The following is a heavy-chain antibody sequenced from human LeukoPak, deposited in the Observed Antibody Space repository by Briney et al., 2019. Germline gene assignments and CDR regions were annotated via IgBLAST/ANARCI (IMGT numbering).Heavy chain of an antibody. CDR1: GFTFSTYT. J-gene: IGHJ4*02. CDR2: ISSSSDYI. Sequence: GGCLRLSCAASGFTFSTYTMNWVRQAPGKGLEWVSSISSSSDYIYYADSVKGRFTISRDNAKNSLYLQMNSLRAEDTAVYYCAREWGYNYYYFDYWGQGTLVTVSS. D-gene: IGHD5-24*01. CDR3: AREWGYNYYYFDY. V-gene: IGHV3-21*01.